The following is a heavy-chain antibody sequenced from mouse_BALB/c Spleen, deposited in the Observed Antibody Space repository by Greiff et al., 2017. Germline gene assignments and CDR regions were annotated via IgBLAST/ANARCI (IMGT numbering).Heavy chain of an antibody. J-gene: IGHJ4*01. V-gene: IGHV3-6*02. CDR1: GYSITSGYY. D-gene: IGHD1-2*01. CDR3: AREGITPYYWAMDY. CDR2: ISYDGSN. Sequence: EVKLVESGPGLVKPSQSLSLTCSVTGYSITSGYYWNWIRQFPGNKLEWMGYISYDGSNNYNPSLKNRISITRDTSKNQFFLKLNSVTTEDTATYYCAREGITPYYWAMDYWGQGTSVTVSS.